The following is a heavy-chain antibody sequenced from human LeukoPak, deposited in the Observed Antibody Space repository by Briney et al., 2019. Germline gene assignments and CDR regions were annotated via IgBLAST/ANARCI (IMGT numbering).Heavy chain of an antibody. CDR2: IYYSGST. J-gene: IGHJ5*02. CDR1: GGSISSYY. D-gene: IGHD3-10*01. CDR3: ARHGGGMVRGVILPRFDP. V-gene: IGHV4-59*08. Sequence: SETLSLTCTVSGGSISSYYWSWIRQPPGKGPEWIGYIYYSGSTNYNPSLKSRVTISVDTSKNQFSLKLSSVTAADTAVYYCARHGGGMVRGVILPRFDPWGQGTLVTVSS.